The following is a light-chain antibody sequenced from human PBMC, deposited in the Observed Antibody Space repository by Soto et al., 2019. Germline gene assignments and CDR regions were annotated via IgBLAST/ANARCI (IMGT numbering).Light chain of an antibody. CDR3: HQYNNYMYT. CDR2: EAS. J-gene: IGKJ2*01. CDR1: QSVSSS. V-gene: IGKV3-15*01. Sequence: EVVLTQSPGTLSLSPGERATLSCRASQSVSSSQLTWFQQKPGQAPSLLIYEASTRASGVPVRFSGSGAGTEFTLTISSLQSEDFGVYYCHQYNNYMYTFGQGTKLEIK.